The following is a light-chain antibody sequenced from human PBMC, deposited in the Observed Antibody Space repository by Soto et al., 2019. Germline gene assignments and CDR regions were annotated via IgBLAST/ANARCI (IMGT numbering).Light chain of an antibody. J-gene: IGKJ4*01. CDR3: QQYGSTPLT. CDR2: DAS. Sequence: EIVLTQSPGTLSLSPGERATHSCRASQSVGSNSLAWYQQRPGQAPRVLIYDASSRATGIPDRFSGSGSGTDFTLTISRLEPEDFAVYYCQQYGSTPLTFGGGTKVEIK. CDR1: QSVGSNS. V-gene: IGKV3-20*01.